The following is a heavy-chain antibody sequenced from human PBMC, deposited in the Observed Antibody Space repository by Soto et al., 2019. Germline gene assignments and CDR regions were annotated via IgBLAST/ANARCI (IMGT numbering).Heavy chain of an antibody. J-gene: IGHJ4*02. V-gene: IGHV1-18*01. CDR2: SSAFNGNT. CDR3: ARSGCLLPPGSGEY. Sequence: QVQLVQSGAEVKKPGASVKVSCKASGYTFTSYGISWGRQAPGQGREWMGWSSAFNGNTNYAQKLQGRVTMTTDTSTSTAYMELRSLRSYDTAVYYFARSGCLLPPGSGEYWGQGTLVTVSS. CDR1: GYTFTSYG. D-gene: IGHD3-22*01.